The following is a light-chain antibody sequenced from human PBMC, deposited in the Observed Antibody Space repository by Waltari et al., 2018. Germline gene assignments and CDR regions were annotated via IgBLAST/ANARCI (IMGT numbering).Light chain of an antibody. Sequence: SALTQPASVSGTPGQSITISCSGTTSYVGAYYLLSCYQQPPGEAPKLLICEVFKRPPDTSSRFSGAKSGSTASLTISGLQPEDEADYYCCSYAGRGTYVFGSGTKVTVL. CDR2: EVF. J-gene: IGLJ1*01. V-gene: IGLV2-23*02. CDR3: CSYAGRGTYV. CDR1: TSYVGAYYL.